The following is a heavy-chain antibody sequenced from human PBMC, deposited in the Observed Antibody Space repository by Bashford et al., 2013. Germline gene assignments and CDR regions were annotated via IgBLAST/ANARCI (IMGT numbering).Heavy chain of an antibody. V-gene: IGHV5-51*01. J-gene: IGHJ4*02. CDR2: IYPADSDT. CDR3: ARLVGSSRTFDS. D-gene: IGHD1-26*01. Sequence: WVRQMPGKGLEWMGIIYPADSDTRYSPSFQGQVSISVDKSISTTYLQWNSLKASDSAMYYCARLVGSSRTFDSWGQGALVTVSS.